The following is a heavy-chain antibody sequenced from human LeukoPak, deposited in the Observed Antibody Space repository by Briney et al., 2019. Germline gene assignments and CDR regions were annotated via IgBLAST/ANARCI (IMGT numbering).Heavy chain of an antibody. D-gene: IGHD2-2*02. CDR3: ARGYCSSTSCYTSPQDPPSNWFDP. Sequence: ASVKVSCKASGYTFTSYYMHWVRQAPGQGLEWMGWINPNSGGTNYAQKFQGRVTMTRDTSISTAYMELSRLRSDDTAVYYCARGYCSSTSCYTSPQDPPSNWFDPWGQGTLVTVSS. J-gene: IGHJ5*02. V-gene: IGHV1-2*02. CDR1: GYTFTSYY. CDR2: INPNSGGT.